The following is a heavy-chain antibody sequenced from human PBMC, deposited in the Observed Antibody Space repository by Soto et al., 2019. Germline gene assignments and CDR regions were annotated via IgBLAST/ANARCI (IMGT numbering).Heavy chain of an antibody. CDR2: IYWDDDE. D-gene: IGHD3-10*02. Sequence: QITLKESGPTLVNPTQTPTLTCTFSGFSLSTHEVGVGWIRQPPGQAVEWVALIYWDDDERYSPSLKSRLAITNDTSKNQVVLTMTNMDPGDTATYYSAHLVPGNFDYWCQGSLVTVSS. J-gene: IGHJ4*02. CDR1: GFSLSTHEVG. CDR3: AHLVPGNFDY. V-gene: IGHV2-5*02.